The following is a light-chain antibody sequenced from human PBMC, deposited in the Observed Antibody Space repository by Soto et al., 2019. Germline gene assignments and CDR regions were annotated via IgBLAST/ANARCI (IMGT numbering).Light chain of an antibody. V-gene: IGKV3-15*01. J-gene: IGKJ4*01. CDR3: QQYSVWPLT. Sequence: EIVMTQSPATLSVSPGERATLSCRASQSVSSNLAWYQHKPGQAPRLLIYAASTRATGIPARFSGSGSEAEFALTISTLQSEDFAVYYCQQYSVWPLTFGGGTKVDIK. CDR2: AAS. CDR1: QSVSSN.